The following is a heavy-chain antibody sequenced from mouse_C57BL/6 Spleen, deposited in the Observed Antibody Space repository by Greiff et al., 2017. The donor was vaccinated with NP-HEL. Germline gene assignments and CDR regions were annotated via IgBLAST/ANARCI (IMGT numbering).Heavy chain of an antibody. J-gene: IGHJ2*01. CDR3: ATHGFDY. Sequence: EVKLVESGGGLVKPGGSLKLSCAASGFTFSDYGMHWVRQAPEKGLEWIAYISSGSSTIYYAETVKGRFTFSRDNAKNTLCLQMTSLRSEDTAMYCCATHGFDYWGQSTTLTVSS. CDR1: GFTFSDYG. D-gene: IGHD1-1*01. CDR2: ISSGSSTI. V-gene: IGHV5-17*01.